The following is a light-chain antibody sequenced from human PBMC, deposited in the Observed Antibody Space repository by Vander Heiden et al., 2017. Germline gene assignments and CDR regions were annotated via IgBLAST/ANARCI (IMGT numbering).Light chain of an antibody. J-gene: IGKJ5*01. V-gene: IGKV1-8*01. CDR1: QGISSY. CDR2: AAS. Sequence: AIRMTQPPSSFSASTGDRVTITCRASQGISSYLAWYQQKPGKAPKLLIYAASTLQSGVPSRFSGSGSGTDFTLTISCLQPEDFATYYCQQYYSYPITFGQGTRLEIK. CDR3: QQYYSYPIT.